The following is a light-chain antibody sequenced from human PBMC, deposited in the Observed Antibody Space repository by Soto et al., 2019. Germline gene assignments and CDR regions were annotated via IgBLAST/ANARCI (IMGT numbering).Light chain of an antibody. V-gene: IGKV3-11*01. CDR1: QSVSSY. CDR3: QQRSNWPIT. J-gene: IGKJ5*01. Sequence: EIVLTQSPATLSLSPWERATLSCRASQSVSSYLAWYQQKPGQAPRLLIYDASNRATGIPARFSGSGSGTDFTLTISSLEPEDFALYYCQQRSNWPITFGQGTRLEIK. CDR2: DAS.